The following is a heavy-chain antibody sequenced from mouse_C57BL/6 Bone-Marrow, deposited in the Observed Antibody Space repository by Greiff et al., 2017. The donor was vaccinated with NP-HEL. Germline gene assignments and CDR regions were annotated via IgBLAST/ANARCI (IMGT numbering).Heavy chain of an antibody. CDR2: ISNGGGST. V-gene: IGHV5-12*01. CDR3: ARGALTTVVATDAMDY. D-gene: IGHD1-1*01. J-gene: IGHJ4*01. Sequence: EVKVVESGGGLVQPGGSLKLSCAASGFTFSDYYMYWVRQTPEKRLEWVAYISNGGGSTYYPATVKGRFTISRDNAKNTLYLQMSRLKSEDTAMYYCARGALTTVVATDAMDYWGQGTSVTVSS. CDR1: GFTFSDYY.